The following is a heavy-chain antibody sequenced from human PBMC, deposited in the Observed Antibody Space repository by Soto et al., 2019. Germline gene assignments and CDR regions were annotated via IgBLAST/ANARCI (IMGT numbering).Heavy chain of an antibody. CDR2: ISYDGSNK. V-gene: IGHV3-30-3*01. Sequence: GGSLRLSCAASGFTFSSYAMHWVRQAPGKGLEWVAVISYDGSNKYYADSVKGRFTISRDNSKNTLYLQMNSLRAEDTAVYYCARDPTLSGYSGYGIFDYWGQGTLVTVSS. CDR1: GFTFSSYA. D-gene: IGHD5-12*01. J-gene: IGHJ4*02. CDR3: ARDPTLSGYSGYGIFDY.